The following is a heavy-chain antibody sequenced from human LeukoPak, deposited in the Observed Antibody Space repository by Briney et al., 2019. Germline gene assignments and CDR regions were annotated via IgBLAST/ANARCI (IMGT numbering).Heavy chain of an antibody. CDR1: GFTFSSYA. V-gene: IGHV3-23*01. D-gene: IGHD3-16*02. Sequence: GGSLRLSCAASGFTFSSYAMSWVRQAPGKGLEWVSAISGSGGSTYYADSVKGRFTISRDNSKNTLYLQMNSLRAEDTAVCYCAKEATDYDYVWGSYRYCDYWGQGTLVTVS. J-gene: IGHJ4*02. CDR3: AKEATDYDYVWGSYRYCDY. CDR2: ISGSGGST.